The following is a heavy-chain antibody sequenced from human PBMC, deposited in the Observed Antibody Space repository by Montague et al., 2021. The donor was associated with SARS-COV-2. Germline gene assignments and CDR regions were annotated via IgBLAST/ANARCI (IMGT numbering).Heavy chain of an antibody. Sequence: SETLSLTCTVSGGSVSSATYYWSWIRQPPGKGLEWIGYINYSGSTSHNPSLKIRVTISVDMSKNQFSLKLNSVTAADTAVYYCARSGGYYCDYQGVDVWGQGTTVTVSS. CDR1: GGSVSSATYY. D-gene: IGHD3-10*01. J-gene: IGHJ6*02. CDR3: ARSGGYYCDYQGVDV. V-gene: IGHV4-61*01. CDR2: INYSGST.